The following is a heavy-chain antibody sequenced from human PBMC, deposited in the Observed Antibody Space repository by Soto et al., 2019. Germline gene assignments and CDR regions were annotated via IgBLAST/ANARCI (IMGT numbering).Heavy chain of an antibody. V-gene: IGHV1-8*01. CDR3: ARRKERSGPNYFDY. D-gene: IGHD6-25*01. J-gene: IGHJ4*02. CDR1: GYTFTTYD. CDR2: MNPYTGKA. Sequence: QVQLVQSGAEVKRPGASLKVSCQASGYTFTTYDINWVRQAPGQGLEWMGWMNPYTGKAGYAQKFQCRVPMTRDNSISTAYMELSSLRSEDTAVYYCARRKERSGPNYFDYWGLGTLVTVSS.